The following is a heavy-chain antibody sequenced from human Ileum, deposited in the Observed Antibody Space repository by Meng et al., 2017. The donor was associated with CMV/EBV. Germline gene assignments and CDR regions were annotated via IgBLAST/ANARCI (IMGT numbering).Heavy chain of an antibody. CDR3: TTGSAYSPPGQFHQ. Sequence: SGGSISRANWWTWVRQAPGKGLEWIGEVYRGGNAMYNPSLQSRLTISVDDSTNQVSLRLRSVTAADTAMYYCTTGSAYSPPGQFHQWGQGTLVTVSS. D-gene: IGHD3-22*01. CDR2: VYRGGNA. J-gene: IGHJ4*02. CDR1: GGSISRANW. V-gene: IGHV4-4*02.